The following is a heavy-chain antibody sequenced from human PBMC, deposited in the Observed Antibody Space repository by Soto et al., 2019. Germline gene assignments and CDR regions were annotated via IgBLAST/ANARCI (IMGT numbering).Heavy chain of an antibody. Sequence: VSVKVSCKASGYTFTSDYMHWVRQAPGQGLEWMGIINPRGGSTTYAQKFQGRMIMTADTSTSTVFMELSSLRSDDTAVYYCARGRRIAALPFGMDVWGQGTTVTVSS. D-gene: IGHD6-6*01. CDR1: GYTFTSDY. CDR3: ARGRRIAALPFGMDV. CDR2: INPRGGST. J-gene: IGHJ6*02. V-gene: IGHV1-46*01.